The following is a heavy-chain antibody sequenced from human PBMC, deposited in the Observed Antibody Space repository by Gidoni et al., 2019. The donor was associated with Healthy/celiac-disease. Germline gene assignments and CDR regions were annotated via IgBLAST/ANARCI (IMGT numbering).Heavy chain of an antibody. Sequence: QVQLQESGPGLVKPSETLSLTCTVSGGSVSSGSYYWSWIRQPPGKGLEWIGYIYYSGSTNYNPSLKSRVTISVDTSKNQFSLKLSSVTAADTAVYYCASGEGDGYNWEAFDIWGQGTMVTVSS. CDR1: GGSVSSGSYY. CDR3: ASGEGDGYNWEAFDI. V-gene: IGHV4-61*01. D-gene: IGHD5-12*01. CDR2: IYYSGST. J-gene: IGHJ3*02.